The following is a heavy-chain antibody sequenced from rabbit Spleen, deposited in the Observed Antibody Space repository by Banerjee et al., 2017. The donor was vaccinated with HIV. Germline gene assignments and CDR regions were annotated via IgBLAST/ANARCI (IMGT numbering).Heavy chain of an antibody. D-gene: IGHD6-1*01. V-gene: IGHV1S40*01. CDR1: GFSFSGSHY. J-gene: IGHJ4*01. Sequence: QSLEESGGDLVKPRASLTLTCIASGFSFSGSHYMCWVRQAPGKGLEWIACIYAGSSGSTYYTSWAKGRFTISKTSSTTVTLQMTSLTAADTATYFCARLGHADYPYAYGLKLWGQGTLVTVS. CDR3: ARLGHADYPYAYGLKL. CDR2: IYAGSSGST.